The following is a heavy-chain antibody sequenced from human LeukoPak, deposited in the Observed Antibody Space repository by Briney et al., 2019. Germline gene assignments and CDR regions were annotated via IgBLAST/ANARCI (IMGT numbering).Heavy chain of an antibody. CDR3: ARDARGYSGYPYYYMDV. CDR1: GFTFSSYS. Sequence: PGGSLRLSCAASGFTFSSYSMNWVRQAPGKGLEWVSYISSSSSTIYYADSVKGRFTISRDNAKNSLYLQMNSLRAEDTAVYYCARDARGYSGYPYYYMDVWGKGTTVTVSS. J-gene: IGHJ6*03. V-gene: IGHV3-48*01. CDR2: ISSSSSTI. D-gene: IGHD5-12*01.